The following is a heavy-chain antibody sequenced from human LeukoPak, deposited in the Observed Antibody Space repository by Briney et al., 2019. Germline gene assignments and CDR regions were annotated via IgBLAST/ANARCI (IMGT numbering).Heavy chain of an antibody. Sequence: PGGSLRLSCAASGFTFSSYAMSWVRQAPGKGLEWVSAISGSGGSTYYADPVKGRFTISRDNSKNTLYLQMNSLRAEDTAVYYCAKVPVVYSSSSDYFDYWGQGTLVTVSS. J-gene: IGHJ4*02. CDR3: AKVPVVYSSSSDYFDY. CDR1: GFTFSSYA. CDR2: ISGSGGST. V-gene: IGHV3-23*01. D-gene: IGHD6-6*01.